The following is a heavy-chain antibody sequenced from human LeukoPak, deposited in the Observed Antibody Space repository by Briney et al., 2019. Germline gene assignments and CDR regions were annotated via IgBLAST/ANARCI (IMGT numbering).Heavy chain of an antibody. CDR3: ARGLYYGSGSHFDY. J-gene: IGHJ4*02. Sequence: ASVKVSCKASGYTFTSYVINWVRQATGQGLEWMGWMNPNSGNTGYAQKFQGRVTMTRNTSISTAYMELSSLRSEDTAVYYCARGLYYGSGSHFDYWGQGTLVTVSS. V-gene: IGHV1-8*01. CDR1: GYTFTSYV. CDR2: MNPNSGNT. D-gene: IGHD3-10*01.